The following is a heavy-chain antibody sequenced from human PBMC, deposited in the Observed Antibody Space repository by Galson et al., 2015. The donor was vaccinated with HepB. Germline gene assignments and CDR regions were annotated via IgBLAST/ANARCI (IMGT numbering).Heavy chain of an antibody. Sequence: QSGAEVKKPGESLKISCKASGGTFSSYAISWVRQAPGQGLEWMGRIIPILGIANYAQKFQGRVTITADKSTSTAYTELSSLRSEDTAVYYCARVPGSSGPQGFDLWGSGTLVTVSS. V-gene: IGHV1-69*04. CDR1: GGTFSSYA. CDR2: IIPILGIA. CDR3: ARVPGSSGPQGFDL. J-gene: IGHJ2*01. D-gene: IGHD6-19*01.